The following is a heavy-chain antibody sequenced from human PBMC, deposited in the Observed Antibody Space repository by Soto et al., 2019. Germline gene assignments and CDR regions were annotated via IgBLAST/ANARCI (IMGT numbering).Heavy chain of an antibody. V-gene: IGHV3-9*01. D-gene: IGHD6-19*01. CDR1: GFTFDGSA. CDR2: INWDSGSI. Sequence: EVQLVESGGGLVQPGRSLRLSCAASGFTFDGSAMHWVRQAPGRGLEWVSSINWDSGSIAYADSVKGRFTISRDNAKNSLYLQMKRLRAGDTALYYCAKDAYGSGSAHFYYYMDVWGKGTTVTVSS. CDR3: AKDAYGSGSAHFYYYMDV. J-gene: IGHJ6*03.